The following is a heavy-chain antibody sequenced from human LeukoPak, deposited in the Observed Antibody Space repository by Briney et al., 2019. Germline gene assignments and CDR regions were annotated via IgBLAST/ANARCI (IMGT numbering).Heavy chain of an antibody. J-gene: IGHJ4*02. CDR2: IYYSGST. V-gene: IGHV4-59*01. CDR1: GGSISSYY. Sequence: PSETLSLTCTVSGGSISSYYWSWIRQPPGKGLEWIGYIYYSGSTNYNPSLKSRVTISVDTSKNQFSLKLSSVTAADTAVYYCARENCRVISSYPFASGGQGTLATV. CDR3: ARENCRVISSYPFAS. D-gene: IGHD3-22*01.